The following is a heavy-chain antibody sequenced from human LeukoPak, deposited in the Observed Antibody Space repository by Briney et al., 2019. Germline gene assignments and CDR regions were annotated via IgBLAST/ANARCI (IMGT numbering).Heavy chain of an antibody. V-gene: IGHV3-30*02. D-gene: IGHD6-13*01. CDR2: IRYDGITK. J-gene: IGHJ4*02. Sequence: GGSLRLSCAASAFTFSNYGMHWVRQAPGRGLEWVAFIRYDGITKYYADSVKGRLTIFRDNSKHPLYLQMNSLRAEDTAVYYCARTPRIAVASSFDYWGQGTLVTVSS. CDR1: AFTFSNYG. CDR3: ARTPRIAVASSFDY.